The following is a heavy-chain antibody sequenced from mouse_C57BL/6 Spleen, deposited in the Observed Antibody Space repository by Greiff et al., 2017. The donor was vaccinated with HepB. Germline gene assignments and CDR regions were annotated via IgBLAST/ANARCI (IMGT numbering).Heavy chain of an antibody. CDR3: ARSGSSYSWFAY. Sequence: QVQLQQPGAELVKPGASVKMSCKASGYTFTSYWITWVKQRPGQGLEWIGDIYPGSGSTNYNEKFKSKATLTVDTSSSTAYMQLSSRTSEDSAVYYCARSGSSYSWFAYWGQGTLVTVSA. CDR2: IYPGSGST. V-gene: IGHV1-55*01. CDR1: GYTFTSYW. J-gene: IGHJ3*01. D-gene: IGHD1-1*01.